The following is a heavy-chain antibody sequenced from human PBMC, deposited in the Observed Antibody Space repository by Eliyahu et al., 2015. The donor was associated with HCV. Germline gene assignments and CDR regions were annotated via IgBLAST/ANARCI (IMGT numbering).Heavy chain of an antibody. CDR3: ARSHHAVVVTAEFDY. Sequence: QVQLVQSGAEVKKPGSSVKVSCKASGGTFSSYAISWVRQAPGQGLEWMGRIIPILGIANYAQKFQGRVTITADKSTSTAYMELSSLRSEDTAVYYCARSHHAVVVTAEFDYWGQGTLVTVSS. CDR2: IIPILGIA. D-gene: IGHD2-21*02. CDR1: GGTFSSYA. J-gene: IGHJ4*02. V-gene: IGHV1-69*04.